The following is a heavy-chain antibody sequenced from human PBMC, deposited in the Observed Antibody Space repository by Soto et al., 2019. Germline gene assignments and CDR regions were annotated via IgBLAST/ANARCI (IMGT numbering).Heavy chain of an antibody. J-gene: IGHJ4*02. CDR2: IYSSGST. Sequence: QVQLQESGPGLVKPSETLSLTCTVSGGSISSYYWSWIRQPPGKGLEWIGYIYSSGSTNYNPSLKTRVTISVDTSKNQVSLKLSSVTAADTAVYYCARRYGGTFDYWGQGTLVTVSS. D-gene: IGHD2-15*01. CDR1: GGSISSYY. CDR3: ARRYGGTFDY. V-gene: IGHV4-59*08.